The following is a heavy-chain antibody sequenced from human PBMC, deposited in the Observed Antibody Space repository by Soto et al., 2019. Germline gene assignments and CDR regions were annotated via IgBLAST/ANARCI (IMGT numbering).Heavy chain of an antibody. CDR3: ARALGYCSGGSCYSFIHYGMDV. D-gene: IGHD2-15*01. Sequence: PGESLKISCAASGFTFSDYYMSWIRQAPGKGLEWVSYISSSGSTIYYADSVKGRFTISRDNAKNSLYLQMNSLRAEDTAVYYCARALGYCSGGSCYSFIHYGMDVWGQGTTVTVSS. V-gene: IGHV3-11*01. CDR2: ISSSGSTI. CDR1: GFTFSDYY. J-gene: IGHJ6*02.